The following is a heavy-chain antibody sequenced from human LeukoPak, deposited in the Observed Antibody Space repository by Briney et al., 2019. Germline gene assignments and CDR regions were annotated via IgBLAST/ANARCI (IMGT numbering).Heavy chain of an antibody. V-gene: IGHV3-23*01. CDR2: ISGSGGST. CDR3: AKPLRFLEWLPSAFDY. J-gene: IGHJ4*02. D-gene: IGHD3-3*01. Sequence: PGGSLRLSCAASGFTFSSYAMSWVRQAPGKGLEWVSAISGSGGSTYYADSVKGRFTISRDNSKNTLYLQMNSLRAEDTAVYYCAKPLRFLEWLPSAFDYWGQGTLVTVSS. CDR1: GFTFSSYA.